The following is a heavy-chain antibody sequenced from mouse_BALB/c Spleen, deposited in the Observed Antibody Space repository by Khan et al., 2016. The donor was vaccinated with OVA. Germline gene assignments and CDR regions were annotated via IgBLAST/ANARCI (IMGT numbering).Heavy chain of an antibody. J-gene: IGHJ2*01. CDR3: TRGGHGSPFDY. D-gene: IGHD1-1*01. CDR1: GYTFTDYN. Sequence: VQLKESGPELVKPGASVKISCKASGYTFTDYNMDWVKQSHGKSLEWIGDITPNNGGTNYNQKFKGKATLTVDKSSSPAYLELRSLTSEDTAVYYCTRGGHGSPFDYWGQGTTLTVSS. V-gene: IGHV1-18*01. CDR2: ITPNNGGT.